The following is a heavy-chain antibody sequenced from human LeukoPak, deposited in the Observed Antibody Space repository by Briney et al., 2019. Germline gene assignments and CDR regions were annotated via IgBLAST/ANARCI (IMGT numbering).Heavy chain of an antibody. CDR1: GGSLSGYY. CDR3: ARGPIYDILTGYYPNWFDP. J-gene: IGHJ5*02. Sequence: PSETLSLTCAVYGGSLSGYYWSWIRQPPGKGLEWIGEINHSGSTNYNPSLKSRVTISVDTSKNQFSLKLSSVTAADTAVYYCARGPIYDILTGYYPNWFDPWGQGTLVTVSS. CDR2: INHSGST. V-gene: IGHV4-34*01. D-gene: IGHD3-9*01.